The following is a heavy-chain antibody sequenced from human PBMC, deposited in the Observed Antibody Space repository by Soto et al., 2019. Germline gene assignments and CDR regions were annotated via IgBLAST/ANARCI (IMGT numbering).Heavy chain of an antibody. V-gene: IGHV1-3*01. CDR3: ARVYCSTTTCYGYYAMDV. CDR2: INAGDGNT. CDR1: GYTFTNYA. Sequence: ASVKVSCKAFGYTFTNYAMHWVRQAPGQGLEWMGWINAGDGNTKYSQKFQDRVTITRDTSASTAYMELSSLRSEDTAVYYCARVYCSTTTCYGYYAMDVWGQGTTVTVSS. D-gene: IGHD2-2*01. J-gene: IGHJ6*02.